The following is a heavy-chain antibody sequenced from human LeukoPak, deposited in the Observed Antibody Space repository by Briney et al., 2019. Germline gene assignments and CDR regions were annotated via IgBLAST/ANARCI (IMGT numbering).Heavy chain of an antibody. J-gene: IGHJ4*02. CDR1: GFTFSSYE. CDR3: ARTDYSGSYYAPYY. Sequence: GGSLRLSCAASGFTFSSYEMIWVRQAPGKGLEWVSYISSSGSTIYYADSVKGRFTISRDNAKNSLYLQMNSLRAEDTAVYYCARTDYSGSYYAPYYWGQGTLVTVSS. D-gene: IGHD1-26*01. CDR2: ISSSGSTI. V-gene: IGHV3-48*03.